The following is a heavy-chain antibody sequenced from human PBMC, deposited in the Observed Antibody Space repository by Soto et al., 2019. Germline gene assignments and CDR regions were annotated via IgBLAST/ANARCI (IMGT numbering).Heavy chain of an antibody. CDR3: ANTGGSHWGFDY. J-gene: IGHJ4*02. CDR1: GFTFTNYA. V-gene: IGHV3-23*01. Sequence: EVQLLESGGSLVQPGGSLRLSCIVSGFTFTNYAMSWVRQAPGKGLEWVSVVTGSGSSEAYADSVKGRFTISRDRSKNTLFLQMNSLTAEDTAVYYCANTGGSHWGFDYWCQGTLVTVSS. CDR2: VTGSGSSE. D-gene: IGHD2-8*02.